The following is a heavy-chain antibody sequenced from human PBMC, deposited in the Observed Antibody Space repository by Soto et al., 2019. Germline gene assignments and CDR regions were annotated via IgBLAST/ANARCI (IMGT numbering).Heavy chain of an antibody. CDR2: IFHTGST. D-gene: IGHD3-22*01. V-gene: IGHV4-30-4*01. Sequence: SETLSLTCTVSGGSISRGDYYWTWIRQPPGKGLEWIGYIFHTGSTSYNPSLRSRITFSIGTSKNQFSLKLSSVTAADTAVYYCARDNYFYDTSGYPWGQGTLVTV. CDR3: ARDNYFYDTSGYP. J-gene: IGHJ5*02. CDR1: GGSISRGDYY.